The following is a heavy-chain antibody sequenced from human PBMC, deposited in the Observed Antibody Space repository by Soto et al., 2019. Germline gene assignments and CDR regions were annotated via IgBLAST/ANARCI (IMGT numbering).Heavy chain of an antibody. J-gene: IGHJ4*01. Sequence: QVPLQESGPGLVKPSQTMSLTCTVSGGSISSGEYYWIWIRQHPGTGMEWIGSIYYSGRTYSNPSLNSGVTISVDTAKNQFSLKLTSVTAAHTAVDYCARDVIQAPMFYYWGHGTLVTVST. CDR1: GGSISSGEYY. CDR2: IYYSGRT. CDR3: ARDVIQAPMFYY. D-gene: IGHD2-21*01. V-gene: IGHV4-31*03.